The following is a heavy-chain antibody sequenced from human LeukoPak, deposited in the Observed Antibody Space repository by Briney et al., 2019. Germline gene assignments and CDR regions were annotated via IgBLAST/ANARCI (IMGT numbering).Heavy chain of an antibody. CDR1: GGSISDYY. CDR3: ARIEGDNSLEY. V-gene: IGHV4-59*01. Sequence: PSETLSLTCTVSGGSISDYYWTWIRQPPGKGLEWIAYIHSSGSTNYNPSLKSRVIISIDTSRSQLSLKLSSVTAADTAMYYCARIEGDNSLEYWGQGTLVTVSS. D-gene: IGHD3-16*01. CDR2: IHSSGST. J-gene: IGHJ4*02.